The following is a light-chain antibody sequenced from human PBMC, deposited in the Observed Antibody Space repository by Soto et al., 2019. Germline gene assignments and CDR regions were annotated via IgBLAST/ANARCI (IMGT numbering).Light chain of an antibody. CDR1: QTVRNNY. V-gene: IGKV3-20*01. CDR2: DAS. J-gene: IGKJ1*01. Sequence: EFVLTQSPCTLSLSPGERATLSCRASQTVRNNYLAWYQQKPGQAPRLLIYDASSRATGIPDRFSGGGSGTDFTLTISRLEPEDFAVYYCQHFGNSLWTFGQGTKVDIK. CDR3: QHFGNSLWT.